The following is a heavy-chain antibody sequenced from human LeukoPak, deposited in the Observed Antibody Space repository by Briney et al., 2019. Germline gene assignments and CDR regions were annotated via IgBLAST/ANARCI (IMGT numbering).Heavy chain of an antibody. CDR2: IYTSGST. D-gene: IGHD4-23*01. J-gene: IGHJ3*01. Sequence: TLSLTCTVSGGSISSGSYYWSWIRQPAGKGLEWIGRIYTSGSTNYNPSLKSRVTISVDTSKNQFSLKLSSVTAADTAVYYCARDGNWGQGTMVTVSS. CDR1: GGSISSGSYY. V-gene: IGHV4-61*02. CDR3: ARDGN.